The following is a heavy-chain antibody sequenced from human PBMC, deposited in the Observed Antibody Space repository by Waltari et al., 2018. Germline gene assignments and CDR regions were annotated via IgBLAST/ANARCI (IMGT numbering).Heavy chain of an antibody. Sequence: EVQLVESGGGLVQPGGSLRLSCAASGFTFSSYWMHWVRQAPGKGLVWVSRIKRDGSSTSYADSVKGRFTIARDNAKNTLYLQMNSLRAEDTAVYYCARAGLPAAHIDYWGQGTLVTVSS. V-gene: IGHV3-74*01. CDR3: ARAGLPAAHIDY. CDR2: IKRDGSST. D-gene: IGHD2-2*01. J-gene: IGHJ4*02. CDR1: GFTFSSYW.